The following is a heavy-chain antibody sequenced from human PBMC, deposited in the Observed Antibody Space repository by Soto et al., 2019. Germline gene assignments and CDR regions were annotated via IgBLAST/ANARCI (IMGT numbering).Heavy chain of an antibody. V-gene: IGHV1-8*01. CDR3: AATGYCSGGSCYSYSYYYMDV. CDR2: MNPNSGNT. D-gene: IGHD2-15*01. CDR1: GYTFTSYD. Sequence: ASVKVSCKASGYTFTSYDINWVRQATGQGLEWMGWMNPNSGNTGYAQKFQGRVTMTRNTSISTAYMELSSLRSEDTAVYYCAATGYCSGGSCYSYSYYYMDVWGKGTTVTVSS. J-gene: IGHJ6*03.